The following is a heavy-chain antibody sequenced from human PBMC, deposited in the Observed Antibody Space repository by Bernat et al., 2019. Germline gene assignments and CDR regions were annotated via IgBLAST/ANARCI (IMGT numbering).Heavy chain of an antibody. Sequence: EVQLVESGVALVKPGGSLRLSCVVSGFTFSNAWMNWVRQAPGKGLEWVARIRRKADGEATDYAAPVKGRFTIPREDPKNTLYLEMNSLKSEDTAVYYCITDAARRQAAGTGYWGQGTQVTVYS. J-gene: IGHJ4*02. CDR1: GFTFSNAW. CDR2: IRRKADGEAT. CDR3: ITDAARRQAAGTGY. D-gene: IGHD6-19*01. V-gene: IGHV3-15*02.